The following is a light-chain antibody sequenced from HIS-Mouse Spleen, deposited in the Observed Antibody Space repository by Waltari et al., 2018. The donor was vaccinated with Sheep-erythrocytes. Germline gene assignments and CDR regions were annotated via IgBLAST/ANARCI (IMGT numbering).Light chain of an antibody. Sequence: QSALTQPRSVSGSPGQSVTISCTGTSSDVGGYNHVSWYQQHPGKAPKLMIYDVNKRPSGVPDRFSGSKAGNTASLTISGLQAEDEADYYCCSYAGSYNHVFATGTKVTVL. CDR1: SSDVGGYNH. V-gene: IGLV2-11*01. CDR3: CSYAGSYNHV. J-gene: IGLJ1*01. CDR2: DVN.